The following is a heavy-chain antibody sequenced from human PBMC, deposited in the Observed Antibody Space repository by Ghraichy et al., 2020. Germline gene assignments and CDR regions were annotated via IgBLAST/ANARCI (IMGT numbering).Heavy chain of an antibody. CDR1: GFSFSYCW. CDR3: ARVAQDGYNILDK. J-gene: IGHJ4*02. Sequence: GGSLRLSCAASGFSFSYCWMHWVRQAPGKGLMWVSRINRDGTSTNYADSVKGRFTISRDNAKNTLYLDMNSLRAEDTAVYYCARVAQDGYNILDKWGQGTLVTVSS. CDR2: INRDGTST. D-gene: IGHD5-24*01. V-gene: IGHV3-74*01.